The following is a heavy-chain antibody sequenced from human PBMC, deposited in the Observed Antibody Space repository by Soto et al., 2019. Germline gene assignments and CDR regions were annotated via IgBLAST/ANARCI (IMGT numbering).Heavy chain of an antibody. CDR1: GGSISSYY. V-gene: IGHV4-59*08. D-gene: IGHD4-17*01. CDR3: ARCEVTILPRYYSYYMDV. CDR2: IYYSGST. Sequence: PSETLSLTCTVSGGSISSYYWSWIRQPPGKGLEWIGYIYYSGSTNYNPSLKSRVTISVDMSKNQFSLKLSSVTAADTAVYYCARCEVTILPRYYSYYMDVWGKGATVTVS. J-gene: IGHJ6*03.